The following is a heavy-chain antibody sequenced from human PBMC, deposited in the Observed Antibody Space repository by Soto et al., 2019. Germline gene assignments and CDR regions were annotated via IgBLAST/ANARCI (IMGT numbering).Heavy chain of an antibody. J-gene: IGHJ6*02. CDR2: IDPSDSYT. Sequence: GESLKISCKGSGYSFTSYWISWVRQMPGKGLEWMGRIDPSDSYTNYSPSFQGHVTISADKSISTAYLQWSSLKASDTAMYYCARSIAAAGTAIYYGIDVWGQGTTVTVSS. D-gene: IGHD6-13*01. CDR1: GYSFTSYW. V-gene: IGHV5-10-1*01. CDR3: ARSIAAAGTAIYYGIDV.